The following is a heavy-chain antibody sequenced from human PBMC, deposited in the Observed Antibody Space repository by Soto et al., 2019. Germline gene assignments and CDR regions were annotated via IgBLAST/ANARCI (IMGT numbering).Heavy chain of an antibody. V-gene: IGHV5-51*01. D-gene: IGHD3-22*01. Sequence: GESLKISCKGSGYSFTSYWIGWVRQMPGKGLEWMGIIYPGDSDTRYSPSFQGQVTISADKSISTAYLQWSSLKASDTAMYYCARQMSYYYDSSGYTFDYWGQGTLVTVSS. CDR2: IYPGDSDT. CDR3: ARQMSYYYDSSGYTFDY. CDR1: GYSFTSYW. J-gene: IGHJ4*02.